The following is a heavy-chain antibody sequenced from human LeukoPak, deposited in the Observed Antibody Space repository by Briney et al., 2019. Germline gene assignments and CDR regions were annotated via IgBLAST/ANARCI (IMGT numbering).Heavy chain of an antibody. CDR2: INGGCDST. J-gene: IGHJ3*02. V-gene: IGHV3-23*01. CDR3: AKRDGYKSGAVDI. D-gene: IGHD5-24*01. CDR1: GFTFSSYA. Sequence: GESLRLSCAASGFTFSSYAMSWVRQAPGKGLEWVSTINGGCDSTNHADSVKGRFTISRDDSKNTLYLQMNSLRAEDTAVYYCAKRDGYKSGAVDIWGQGTMVTVSS.